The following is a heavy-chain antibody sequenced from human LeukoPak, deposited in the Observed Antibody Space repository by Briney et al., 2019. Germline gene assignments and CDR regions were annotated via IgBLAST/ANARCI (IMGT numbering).Heavy chain of an antibody. D-gene: IGHD2-2*01. J-gene: IGHJ5*01. CDR1: GGSISSSSYY. V-gene: IGHV4-39*02. CDR2: IYYSGST. Sequence: SETLSLTCTVSGGSISSSSYYWGWIRQPPGKGLEWIGSIYYSGSTYYNPSLKSRVTISVATSKNQFSLKLSSVTAAAPAVYFCAREARYCNSTNFSRDWVHPLGQGTLVTVSS. CDR3: AREARYCNSTNFSRDWVHP.